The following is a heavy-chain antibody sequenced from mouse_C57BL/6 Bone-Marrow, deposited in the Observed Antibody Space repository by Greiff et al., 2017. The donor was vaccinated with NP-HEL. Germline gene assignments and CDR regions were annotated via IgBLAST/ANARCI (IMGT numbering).Heavy chain of an antibody. CDR3: AGRRYYGSSLRYFDG. Sequence: VQLQQPGAELVKPGASVKLSCKASGYTFTSYWMHWVKQRPGQGLEWIGLIHPHSGSTNYNEPFKSKAPLPVAKFSSTPYMQLSSLTSEDAAVEYWAGRRYYGSSLRYFDGWGTGTTGSVSS. CDR1: GYTFTSYW. D-gene: IGHD1-1*01. V-gene: IGHV1-64*01. CDR2: IHPHSGST. J-gene: IGHJ1*03.